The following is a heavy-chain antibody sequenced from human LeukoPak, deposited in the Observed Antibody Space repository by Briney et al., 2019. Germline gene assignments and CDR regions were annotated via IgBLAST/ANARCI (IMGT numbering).Heavy chain of an antibody. J-gene: IGHJ4*02. Sequence: ASVKVSCKASGGTFSSYAISWVRQAPGQGLEWMGGIIPIFGTANYAQKFQGRVTITTDESTSTAYMELSSLRSEDTAVYYCARHLTGTTSFFDYWGQGTLVTVSS. CDR2: IIPIFGTA. D-gene: IGHD1-7*01. CDR1: GGTFSSYA. CDR3: ARHLTGTTSFFDY. V-gene: IGHV1-69*05.